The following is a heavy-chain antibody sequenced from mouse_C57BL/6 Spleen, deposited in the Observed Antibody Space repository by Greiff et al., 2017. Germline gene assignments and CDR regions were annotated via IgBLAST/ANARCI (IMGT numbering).Heavy chain of an antibody. D-gene: IGHD2-1*01. CDR1: GFNIKDDY. J-gene: IGHJ4*01. Sequence: EVKLQESGAELVRPGASVKLSCTASGFNIKDDYMHWVKQRPEQGLEWIGWIDPENGDTEYASKFQGKATITADTSSNTAYLQLSSLTSEDTAVYYCILYGNYDYAMDYWGQGTSVTVSS. V-gene: IGHV14-4*01. CDR2: IDPENGDT. CDR3: ILYGNYDYAMDY.